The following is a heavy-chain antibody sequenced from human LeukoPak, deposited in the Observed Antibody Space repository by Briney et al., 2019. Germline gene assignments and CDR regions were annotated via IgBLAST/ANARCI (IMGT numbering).Heavy chain of an antibody. CDR1: GYTFTSYG. V-gene: IGHV1-18*01. Sequence: ASVKVSCKASGYTFTSYGFSWVRQAPGQGLEWMGWISAYNGNTNYAQKLQGRVTMTTDTSTSTAYMELRSLRSDDTAVYYCARQSYGDYVGPFGYWGQGTLVTVSS. J-gene: IGHJ4*02. CDR2: ISAYNGNT. CDR3: ARQSYGDYVGPFGY. D-gene: IGHD4-17*01.